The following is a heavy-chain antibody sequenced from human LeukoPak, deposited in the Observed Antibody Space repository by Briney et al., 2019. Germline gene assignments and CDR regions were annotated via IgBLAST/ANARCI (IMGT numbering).Heavy chain of an antibody. D-gene: IGHD3-22*01. Sequence: SETLSLTCTVSGGSISSYYWSWIRQPPGKGLEWIGEINHSGSTNYNPSLKSRVTISVDTSKNQFSLKLSSVTAADTAVYYCARGPYVVVITKMPYYFDYWGQGTLVTVSS. CDR1: GGSISSYY. V-gene: IGHV4-34*01. J-gene: IGHJ4*02. CDR3: ARGPYVVVITKMPYYFDY. CDR2: INHSGST.